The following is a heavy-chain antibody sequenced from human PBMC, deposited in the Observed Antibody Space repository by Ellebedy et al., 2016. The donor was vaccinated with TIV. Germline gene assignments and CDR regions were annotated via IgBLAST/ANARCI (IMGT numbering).Heavy chain of an antibody. CDR1: GGSVSSGSYY. V-gene: IGHV4-61*01. CDR3: AREPAPRGPFDY. D-gene: IGHD3-10*01. Sequence: SETLSLTXTVSGGSVSSGSYYWSWIRQPPGKGLEWIGYIYYSGSTNYNPSLKSRVTISVDTSKNQFSLKLSSVTAADTAVYYCAREPAPRGPFDYWGQGTLVTVSS. CDR2: IYYSGST. J-gene: IGHJ4*02.